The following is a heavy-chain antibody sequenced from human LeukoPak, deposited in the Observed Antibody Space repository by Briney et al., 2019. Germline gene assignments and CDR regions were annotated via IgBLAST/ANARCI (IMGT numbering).Heavy chain of an antibody. V-gene: IGHV3-23*01. J-gene: IGHJ4*02. CDR3: TTERAVWFGELFDYYDY. D-gene: IGHD3-10*01. CDR2: ISGSGGST. Sequence: GGSLRLSCAASGFTFSSYAMSWVRQAPGKGLEWVSAISGSGGSTYYADSVKGRFTISRDNSKNTLYLQMNGLKTEDTGVYYCTTERAVWFGELFDYYDYWGQGTLVTVSS. CDR1: GFTFSSYA.